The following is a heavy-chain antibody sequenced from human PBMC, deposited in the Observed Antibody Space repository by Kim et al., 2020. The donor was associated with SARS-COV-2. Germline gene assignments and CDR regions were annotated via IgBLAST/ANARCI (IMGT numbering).Heavy chain of an antibody. CDR2: IWNDGSNK. CDR3: ARDNRDYYGMDV. CDR1: GFTFSSYG. J-gene: IGHJ6*02. V-gene: IGHV3-33*01. Sequence: GGSLRLSCAASGFTFSSYGMHWVRQAPGKGLEWVAVIWNDGSNKYYADSVKGRSTISRDNSKNTQYLQMNSQRAEDTVVYYCARDNRDYYGMDVWGQGTTVTVSS.